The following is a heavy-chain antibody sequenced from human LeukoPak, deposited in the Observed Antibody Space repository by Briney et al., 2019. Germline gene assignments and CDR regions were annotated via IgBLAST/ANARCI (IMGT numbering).Heavy chain of an antibody. Sequence: GSLRLSCATSGFPFSSEPMNWVRQAPGKGLEWVAHIRSGGDNIHYVDSVRGRFTISRDNAKKSLYLQMNSLRAEDTAVYYCVRDVQFAFDIWGQGTMVTVSS. D-gene: IGHD5-24*01. CDR2: IRSGGDNI. V-gene: IGHV3-48*01. J-gene: IGHJ3*02. CDR1: GFPFSSEP. CDR3: VRDVQFAFDI.